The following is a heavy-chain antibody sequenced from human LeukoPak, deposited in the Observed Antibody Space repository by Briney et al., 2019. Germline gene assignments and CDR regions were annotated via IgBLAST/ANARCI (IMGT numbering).Heavy chain of an antibody. D-gene: IGHD4/OR15-4a*01. CDR2: INWDGYST. CDR3: VRDLRTDYAFDS. V-gene: IGHV3-20*04. J-gene: IGHJ4*02. Sequence: GGSLRLSCAAPGFIFDYYGMTWVRQGPGKGLEWVSGINWDGYSTAYADSVRGRFTISRDNAKRTLYLQMNSLRPEDTALYYCVRDLRTDYAFDSWGQGTLVTVSS. CDR1: GFIFDYYG.